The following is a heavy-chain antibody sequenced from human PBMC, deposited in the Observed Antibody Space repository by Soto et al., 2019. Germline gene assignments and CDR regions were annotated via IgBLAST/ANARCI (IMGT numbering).Heavy chain of an antibody. Sequence: PXXSLRLSFAASGFTFSSYAMRWVPQAPGKGLEWVSVISGSGGSTYYADSVKGRFTISRDNSKNTLYLQMNSLRAEDTAVYYCAKSEYQLLTHFDYWGQGTLVTVSS. CDR3: AKSEYQLLTHFDY. CDR2: ISGSGGST. D-gene: IGHD2-2*01. V-gene: IGHV3-23*01. CDR1: GFTFSSYA. J-gene: IGHJ4*02.